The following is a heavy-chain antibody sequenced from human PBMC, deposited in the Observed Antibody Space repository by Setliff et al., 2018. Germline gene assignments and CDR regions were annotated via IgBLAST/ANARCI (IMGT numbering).Heavy chain of an antibody. D-gene: IGHD3-3*01. CDR2: MYYSGDT. Sequence: SETLSLTCTVSGDSISSRTHYWSWIRQPPGKGLEWIGYMYYSGDTNYNPSLKSRVTISVDTSKNQFSLKLSSVTASDTAMYYCARLSGFLYMDVWGKGTTVTVSS. CDR3: ARLSGFLYMDV. J-gene: IGHJ6*03. V-gene: IGHV4-61*01. CDR1: GDSISSRTHY.